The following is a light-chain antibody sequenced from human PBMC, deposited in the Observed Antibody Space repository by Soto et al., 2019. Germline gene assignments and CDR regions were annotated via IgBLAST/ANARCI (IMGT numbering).Light chain of an antibody. CDR1: QSVGTY. J-gene: IGKJ5*01. Sequence: EIVLTQSPATLSLSPGERAILSCRASQSVGTYLAWYQQKPGQAPRLLIYDASNRATGIPARFGGSGSGTDFTLTINSLEPEDFAVYYCQQRSNWPSITFGQGTRLEIK. V-gene: IGKV3-11*01. CDR2: DAS. CDR3: QQRSNWPSIT.